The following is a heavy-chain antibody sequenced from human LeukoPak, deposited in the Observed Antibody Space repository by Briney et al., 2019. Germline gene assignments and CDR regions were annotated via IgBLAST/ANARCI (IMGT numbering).Heavy chain of an antibody. D-gene: IGHD5-24*01. V-gene: IGHV1-69*06. CDR2: FIPSFGTA. CDR3: SRGLTPDAEMATVGGY. CDR1: GGTFSTYP. J-gene: IGHJ4*02. Sequence: SVKVSCKASGGTFSTYPITWVRQAPGQGLEWMGTFIPSFGTANYAQTFQGRLTFTADKSTTTAYMDLSSLRSEDTAVYFCSRGLTPDAEMATVGGYWGQGTLVTVSS.